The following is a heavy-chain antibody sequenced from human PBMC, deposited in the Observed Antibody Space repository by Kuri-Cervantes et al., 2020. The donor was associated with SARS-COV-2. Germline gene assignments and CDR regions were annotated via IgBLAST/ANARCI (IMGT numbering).Heavy chain of an antibody. Sequence: GGSLRLSCAASGFTFSAYWMHWVRHAPGKGLVWVPHIDGDGTSIGYADSVKGRFTISRDNAKGTLHLQMNSLRAEDTAMYYCARGDGMDVWGQGTTVTVSS. CDR3: ARGDGMDV. V-gene: IGHV3-74*01. CDR1: GFTFSAYW. CDR2: IDGDGTSI. J-gene: IGHJ6*02.